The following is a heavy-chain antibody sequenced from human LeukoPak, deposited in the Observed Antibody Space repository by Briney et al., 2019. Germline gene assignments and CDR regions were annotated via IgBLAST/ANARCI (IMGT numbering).Heavy chain of an antibody. D-gene: IGHD4-17*01. Sequence: GASVTVSCKASGYTFTGYYMHWVRQPPGKGLEWMGWINPNSGGTNYAQKFQGWVTMTRDTSISTAYMELSRLRSDDTAVYYCATDYGDYGNYYYGMDVWGKGTTVTVSS. J-gene: IGHJ6*04. CDR2: INPNSGGT. CDR1: GYTFTGYY. V-gene: IGHV1-2*04. CDR3: ATDYGDYGNYYYGMDV.